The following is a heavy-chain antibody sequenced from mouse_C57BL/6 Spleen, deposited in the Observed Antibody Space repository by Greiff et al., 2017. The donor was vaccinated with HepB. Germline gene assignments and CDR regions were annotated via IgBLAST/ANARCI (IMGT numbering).Heavy chain of an antibody. Sequence: EVKLVESGGGLVQPGGSLKLSCAASGFTFSDYYMYWVRQTPEKRLEWVAYISNGGGSTYYPDTVKGRFTISRDNAKNTLYLQMSRLKSEDTAMYYCARSGYSNWYFDVWGTGTTVTVSS. D-gene: IGHD2-5*01. CDR2: ISNGGGST. CDR1: GFTFSDYY. J-gene: IGHJ1*03. CDR3: ARSGYSNWYFDV. V-gene: IGHV5-12*01.